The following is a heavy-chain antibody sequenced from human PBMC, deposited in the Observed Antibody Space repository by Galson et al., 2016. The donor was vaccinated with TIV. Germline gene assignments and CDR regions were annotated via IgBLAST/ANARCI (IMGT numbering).Heavy chain of an antibody. CDR1: GFTFSRYA. V-gene: IGHV3-30*04. CDR2: ISFDASSK. Sequence: SLRLSCAASGFTFSRYAMHWVRQAPGKGLEWLAVISFDASSKWYADSVKGRFTVSIDTSKDTLYLQVDTLRPEDTAVYYCVRDPPILGWGQGTLVTVSS. CDR3: VRDPPILG. D-gene: IGHD3-3*01. J-gene: IGHJ4*02.